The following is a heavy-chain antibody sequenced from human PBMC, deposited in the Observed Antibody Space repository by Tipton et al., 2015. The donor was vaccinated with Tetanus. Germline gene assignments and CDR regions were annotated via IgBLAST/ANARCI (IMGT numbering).Heavy chain of an antibody. Sequence: SLRLSCAASGFTFDDYTMHWVRQAPGKGLEWVSLISWDGGSTYYADSVKGRFTISRDNSKNSLYLQMNSLRTEDTALYYCAKDNAKDYSNYERTDAFDIWGQGTMVTVSS. D-gene: IGHD4-11*01. J-gene: IGHJ3*02. CDR3: AKDNAKDYSNYERTDAFDI. CDR1: GFTFDDYT. V-gene: IGHV3-43*01. CDR2: ISWDGGST.